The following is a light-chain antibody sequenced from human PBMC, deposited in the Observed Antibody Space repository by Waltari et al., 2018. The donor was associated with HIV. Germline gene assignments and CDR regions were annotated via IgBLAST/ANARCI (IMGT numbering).Light chain of an antibody. J-gene: IGKJ1*01. CDR1: HSILYNSNNNSY. CDR2: WAS. CDR3: QQYFSTPPT. Sequence: DIVLTQSPDSLAVSLCARAPVHCRSTHSILYNSNNNSYLGWYQQKPGQPPKLLIYWASTRASGTPDRFTGSGSGTDFALTISSLQAEDAAVYYCQQYFSTPPTFGQGTKVEIK. V-gene: IGKV4-1*01.